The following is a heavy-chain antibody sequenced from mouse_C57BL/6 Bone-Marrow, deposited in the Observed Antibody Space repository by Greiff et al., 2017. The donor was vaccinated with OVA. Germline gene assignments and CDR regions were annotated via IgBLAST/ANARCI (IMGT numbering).Heavy chain of an antibody. CDR3: ARLKCDTDY. J-gene: IGHJ2*01. CDR2: IYPRSGNT. D-gene: IGHD2-13*01. V-gene: IGHV1-81*01. CDR1: GYTFTSYG. Sequence: QVHVKQSGAELARPGASVKLSCKASGYTFTSYGISWVKQRTGQGLEWIGEIYPRSGNTYYNEKFKGKATLTADKSSSTAYMELSSLTSEDSAVYFCARLKCDTDYWGQGTTLTVSS.